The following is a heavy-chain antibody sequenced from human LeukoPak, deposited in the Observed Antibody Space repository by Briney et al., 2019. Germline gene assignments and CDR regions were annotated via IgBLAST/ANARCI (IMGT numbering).Heavy chain of an antibody. CDR2: VSYSGST. Sequence: SETLSLTCAVYGGSFSDYYWSWIRQPPGKGLEWIGEVSYSGSTDYNPSLKSRVTISVDTSKNQFSLRLNSVTAADTALYYCARIGSHCSGTSCYGDYWGQGVLVTVSS. CDR1: GGSFSDYY. CDR3: ARIGSHCSGTSCYGDY. J-gene: IGHJ4*02. V-gene: IGHV4-34*01. D-gene: IGHD2-2*01.